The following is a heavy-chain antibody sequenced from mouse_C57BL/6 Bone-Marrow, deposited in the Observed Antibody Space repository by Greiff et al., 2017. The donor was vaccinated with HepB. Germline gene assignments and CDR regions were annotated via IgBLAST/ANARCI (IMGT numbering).Heavy chain of an antibody. CDR1: GYTFTSYW. CDR2: IDPSDSYT. CDR3: ARRGLEDYFDY. V-gene: IGHV1-69*01. D-gene: IGHD2-13*01. J-gene: IGHJ2*01. Sequence: QVQLQQPGAELVMPGASVKLSCKASGYTFTSYWMHWVKQRPGQGLEWIGEIDPSDSYTNYNQKFKGKSTLTVDKSSSTAYMQLSSLTSEDSAVYYCARRGLEDYFDYWGQGTTLTVSS.